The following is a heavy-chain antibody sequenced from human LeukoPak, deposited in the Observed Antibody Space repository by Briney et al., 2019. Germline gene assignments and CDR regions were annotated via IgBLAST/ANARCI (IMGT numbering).Heavy chain of an antibody. D-gene: IGHD6-19*01. CDR1: GYTFTSYG. CDR3: ARDRKAVARNWFDP. Sequence: ASVKVSCKAPGYTFTSYGINWVRQATGQGLEWMGWMNPNSGNTGYAQKFQGRVTMTRNTSISTAYMELSSLRSEDTAVYYCARDRKAVARNWFDPWGQGTLVTVSS. J-gene: IGHJ5*02. V-gene: IGHV1-8*01. CDR2: MNPNSGNT.